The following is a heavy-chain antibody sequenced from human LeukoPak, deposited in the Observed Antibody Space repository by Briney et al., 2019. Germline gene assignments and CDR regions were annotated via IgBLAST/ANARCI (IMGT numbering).Heavy chain of an antibody. Sequence: GRSLRLSCEASEFIFSSYGMHWVRQAPGKGLEWVASIWYDGSNKYHADSVKGRFTISRDNAKNTLYLQMNSLRAEDTAVYYCAMGPYYYDSSGYYYWGQGTLVTVSS. CDR1: EFIFSSYG. CDR2: IWYDGSNK. CDR3: AMGPYYYDSSGYYY. V-gene: IGHV3-33*03. J-gene: IGHJ4*02. D-gene: IGHD3-22*01.